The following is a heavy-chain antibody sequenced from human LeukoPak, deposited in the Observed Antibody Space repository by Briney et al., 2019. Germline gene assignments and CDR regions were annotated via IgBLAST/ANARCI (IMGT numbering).Heavy chain of an antibody. CDR3: IRHIEYVAPGS. J-gene: IGHJ5*02. CDR1: GLCFAGSA. CDR2: VRSRDKNYAT. D-gene: IGHD3-16*01. Sequence: GGSLRLSCAAPGLCFAGSAVHWVRQTSGRGLEWVGCVRSRDKNYATIYGASARDRFTISRDDSLNTASLQMNSLNTEDTAVYYCIRHIEYVAPGSWGQGTLVTVSS. V-gene: IGHV3-73*01.